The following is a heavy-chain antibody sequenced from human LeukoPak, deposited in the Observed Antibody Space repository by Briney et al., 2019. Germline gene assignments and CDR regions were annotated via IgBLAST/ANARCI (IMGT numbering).Heavy chain of an antibody. Sequence: TGGSLRLSCAASGFTFSSYAMHWVRQAPGKGLEYVSAISSNGGSTYYANSVKGRFTISRDNSKNTLYLQMGSLRAEDMAVYYCARGKGRVTDAFDIRGQGTMVTVSS. V-gene: IGHV3-64*01. CDR2: ISSNGGST. CDR3: ARGKGRVTDAFDI. D-gene: IGHD4-11*01. J-gene: IGHJ3*02. CDR1: GFTFSSYA.